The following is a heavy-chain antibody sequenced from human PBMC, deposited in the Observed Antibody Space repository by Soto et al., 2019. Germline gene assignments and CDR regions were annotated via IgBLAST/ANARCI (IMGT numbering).Heavy chain of an antibody. J-gene: IGHJ4*02. CDR3: AGGLPKAYSSGSSHFDY. CDR1: GGSFSNYY. V-gene: IGHV4-34*01. D-gene: IGHD3-22*01. CDR2: INHSGST. Sequence: QVQLQQWGAGLLKPSETLSLTCAVFGGSFSNYYWSWIRQPPGKGLEWIGEINHSGSTNYNPSLKSRVTISVDTSKNQFSLKLSSVTAADTAVYFCAGGLPKAYSSGSSHFDYWGQGTLVTVSS.